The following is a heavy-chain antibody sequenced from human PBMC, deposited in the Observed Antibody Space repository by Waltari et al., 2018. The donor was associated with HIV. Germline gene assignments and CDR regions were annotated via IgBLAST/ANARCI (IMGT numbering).Heavy chain of an antibody. Sequence: EVKVAESGGALVKSGGSLRLSCVGSGFTVSRNYTMWVRQRPGEVRGWFQIINSDGRTDYRESAKVRFTISRDTSKNTVFLQMNSLRLEDTGIFYWARGASGRLQARGGYFGLDIWGRGTTVTVSS. V-gene: IGHV3-66*02. J-gene: IGHJ6*02. CDR1: GFTVSRNY. D-gene: IGHD2-15*01. CDR2: INSDGRT. CDR3: ARGASGRLQARGGYFGLDI.